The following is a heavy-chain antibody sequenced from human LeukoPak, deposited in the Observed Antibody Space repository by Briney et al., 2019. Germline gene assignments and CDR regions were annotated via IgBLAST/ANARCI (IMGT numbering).Heavy chain of an antibody. CDR3: ARGLMATQLDR. J-gene: IGHJ4*02. Sequence: SETLSLTCAVYGGSFSGYYWSWIRQPPGKGLEWIGEINHSGSTNYNPSLKSRVTISVDTSKNQFSLKLSSVTAADTAVYYCARGLMATQLDRWGQGTLVTVSP. V-gene: IGHV4-34*01. D-gene: IGHD5-12*01. CDR1: GGSFSGYY. CDR2: INHSGST.